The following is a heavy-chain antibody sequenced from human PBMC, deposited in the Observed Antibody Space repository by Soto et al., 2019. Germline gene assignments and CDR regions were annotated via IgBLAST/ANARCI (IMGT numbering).Heavy chain of an antibody. CDR2: IKPDSGGT. CDR1: GYTFTGYY. CDR3: ARGAPSHYYYYALDV. Sequence: GASVKVSCKALGYTFTGYYIHWVRQAPGQGLQWMGWIKPDSGGTFYAQKFQGGVTVTRDTSTSTAYMELTRLTSNDTAVYYCARGAPSHYYYYALDVWGQGTTVTVSS. J-gene: IGHJ6*02. V-gene: IGHV1-2*02.